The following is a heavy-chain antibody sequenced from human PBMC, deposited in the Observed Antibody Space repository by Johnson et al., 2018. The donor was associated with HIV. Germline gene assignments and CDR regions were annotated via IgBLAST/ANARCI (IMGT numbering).Heavy chain of an antibody. D-gene: IGHD1-26*01. CDR2: IKSKTDGGTT. J-gene: IGHJ3*02. CDR1: GFTFSNAW. Sequence: VQLVESGGGLVKPGGSLRLSCAASGFTFSNAWMSWVRQAPGKGLEWVGRIKSKTDGGTTEYAAPVKGRFIISRDDSKNTLYLQMNSLKSEDTAVYYCTTDRVGSGSHDAFDIWGQGTIVTVSS. V-gene: IGHV3-15*01. CDR3: TTDRVGSGSHDAFDI.